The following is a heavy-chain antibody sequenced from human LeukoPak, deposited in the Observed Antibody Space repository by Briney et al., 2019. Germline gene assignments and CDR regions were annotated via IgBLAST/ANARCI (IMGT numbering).Heavy chain of an antibody. D-gene: IGHD6-19*01. CDR2: INGDGSSA. CDR1: GFTFRNHW. CDR3: VRGGFGSGLDY. V-gene: IGHV3-74*01. J-gene: IGHJ4*02. Sequence: GGSLRLSCAASGFTFRNHWMHWVRHAPGKGLVWVSHINGDGSSATYADSVKGRFTISRDNAKNTLYLQMSSLRAEDTAVYYCVRGGFGSGLDYWGQGTLVTVSS.